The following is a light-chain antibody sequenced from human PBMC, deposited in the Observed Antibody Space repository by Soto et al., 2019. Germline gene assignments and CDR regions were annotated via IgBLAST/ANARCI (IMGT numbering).Light chain of an antibody. J-gene: IGKJ3*01. CDR2: DAS. CDR1: QSVISDF. V-gene: IGKV3D-20*02. CDR3: QQLNIYPLT. Sequence: EIVLTQSPGTLSLSPGEMASLSCRASQSVISDFLAWYQQKRGQPPRLLIYDASKRATGIPARFSGGGSGTAFTLTISRVEPEDFATYYCQQLNIYPLTFGPGTRVDIK.